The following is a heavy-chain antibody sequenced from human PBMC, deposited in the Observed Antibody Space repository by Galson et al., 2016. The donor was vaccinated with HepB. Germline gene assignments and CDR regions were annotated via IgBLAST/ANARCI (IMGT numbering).Heavy chain of an antibody. CDR2: IKQDGSEK. V-gene: IGHV3-7*01. CDR3: ARGRLWFGEPHYYGMDV. J-gene: IGHJ6*02. Sequence: SLRLSCAASGFTFSSYWMSWVRQAPGKGLEWVANIKQDGSEKYYVDSVTGRFTISRDNAKNSMYLQMNSLRADDTSVYYCARGRLWFGEPHYYGMDVWGQGTTVTGSS. D-gene: IGHD3-10*01. CDR1: GFTFSSYW.